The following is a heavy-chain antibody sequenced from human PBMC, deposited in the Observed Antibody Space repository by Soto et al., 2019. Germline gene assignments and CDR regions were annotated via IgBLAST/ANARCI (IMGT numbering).Heavy chain of an antibody. Sequence: EVQLVESGGGLVQPGGSLRLSCVGSGFTFSTYWMHWVRQAPGKGLVWVSRINSDGSTTNYADSVKGRFTISRDNAKNTLYLQMNSLRAEDTAVYYCARDAYYDMGVWGRGTTVNVSS. CDR2: INSDGSTT. CDR1: GFTFSTYW. V-gene: IGHV3-74*01. CDR3: ARDAYYDMGV. J-gene: IGHJ6*02.